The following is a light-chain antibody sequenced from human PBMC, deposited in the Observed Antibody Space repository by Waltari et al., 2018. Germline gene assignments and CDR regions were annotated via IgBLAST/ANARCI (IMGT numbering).Light chain of an antibody. CDR3: QQYGSSRT. Sequence: IVLTQSPGTLSLSPGERATLSCRASQSVSSSYLAWYQPKPGQAPRLLIYGASSRATDIPDRFSGSGSGTDFTLTISRLEPEDFAVYYCQQYGSSRTFGQGTKVEIK. CDR2: GAS. CDR1: QSVSSSY. V-gene: IGKV3-20*01. J-gene: IGKJ1*01.